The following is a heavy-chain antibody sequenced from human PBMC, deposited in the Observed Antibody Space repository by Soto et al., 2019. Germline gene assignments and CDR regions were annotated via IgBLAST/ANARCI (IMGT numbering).Heavy chain of an antibody. V-gene: IGHV1-69*12. CDR1: GGTFSSYA. Sequence: QVQLVQSGAEVKKPGSSVKVSCKASGGTFSSYAISWVRQAPGQGLEWMGGIIPIFGTADYAQKFQGRVTMTADESTSTAYMELSSLRSEDTAVYYCASHCGGDCYSRSPPYYYYGMDVRGQGTTVTVSS. J-gene: IGHJ6*02. CDR2: IIPIFGTA. D-gene: IGHD2-21*02. CDR3: ASHCGGDCYSRSPPYYYYGMDV.